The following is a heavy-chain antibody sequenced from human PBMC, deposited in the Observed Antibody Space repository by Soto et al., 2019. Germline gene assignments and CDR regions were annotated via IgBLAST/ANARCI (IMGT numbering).Heavy chain of an antibody. CDR1: GGSFSGYY. CDR3: ARVGAGPYYDILTGYDAFDI. J-gene: IGHJ3*02. D-gene: IGHD3-9*01. CDR2: INHSGST. V-gene: IGHV4-34*01. Sequence: SETLSLTCAVYGGSFSGYYWSWIRQPPGKGLEWIGEINHSGSTNYNPSLKSRVTISVDTSKNQFSLKLSSVTAADTAVCYCARVGAGPYYDILTGYDAFDIWGQGTMVTVSS.